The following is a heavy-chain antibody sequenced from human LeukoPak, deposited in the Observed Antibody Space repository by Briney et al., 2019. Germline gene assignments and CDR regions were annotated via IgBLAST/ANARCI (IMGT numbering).Heavy chain of an antibody. CDR1: GFTFSSYA. V-gene: IGHV3-30-3*01. D-gene: IGHD1-26*01. CDR3: AREGQWKLLYYFDY. Sequence: GGSLRLSCAASGFTFSSYAMHWVRQAPGKGLEWVAVISYDGSNKYYADSVKGRFTISRDNSKNTLYLQMNSLRAEDTAVYYCAREGQWKLLYYFDYWGQGTLVTVSS. J-gene: IGHJ4*02. CDR2: ISYDGSNK.